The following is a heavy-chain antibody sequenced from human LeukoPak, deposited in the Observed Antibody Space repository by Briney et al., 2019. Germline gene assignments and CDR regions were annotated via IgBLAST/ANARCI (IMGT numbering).Heavy chain of an antibody. CDR1: GGTFSSYA. V-gene: IGHV1-69*04. D-gene: IGHD5-18*01. J-gene: IGHJ4*02. CDR3: ASFFYSYGIDY. CDR2: IIPILGIA. Sequence: SVMVSCKASGGTFSSYAISWVRQAPGQGLEWMGRIIPILGIANYAQKFQGRVTITADKSTSTAYMELSSLRSEDTAVYYCASFFYSYGIDYWGQGTLVTVSS.